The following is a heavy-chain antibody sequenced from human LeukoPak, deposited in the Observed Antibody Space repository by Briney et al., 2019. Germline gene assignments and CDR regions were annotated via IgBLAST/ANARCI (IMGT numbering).Heavy chain of an antibody. V-gene: IGHV1-69*13. CDR3: ARAHSRNYYYYGIDV. Sequence: SVKVSCKASGYTFSNYAISWVRQAPGQGLEWMGGTIPIFGTAHYAQKFQGGVTIAADGSTSTVYMELSSLRSEDTAVYYCARAHSRNYYYYGIDVWGQGTTVTVSS. CDR1: GYTFSNYA. CDR2: TIPIFGTA. D-gene: IGHD2-15*01. J-gene: IGHJ6*02.